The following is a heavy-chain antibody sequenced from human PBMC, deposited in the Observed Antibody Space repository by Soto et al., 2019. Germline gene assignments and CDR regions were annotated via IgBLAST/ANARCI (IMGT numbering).Heavy chain of an antibody. D-gene: IGHD2-15*01. CDR3: ARGNIVVVVAAANFDY. CDR1: GYTFTSYY. J-gene: IGHJ4*02. V-gene: IGHV1-46*01. CDR2: INPSGGST. Sequence: QVQLVQSGAEVKKPGASVKVSCKASGYTFTSYYMHWVRQAPGQGLEWMGIINPSGGSTSYAQKFKGRATMTRDKSTSTVYMELRSRRSKTTAVYYGARGNIVVVVAAANFDYWGPGTLVTVSS.